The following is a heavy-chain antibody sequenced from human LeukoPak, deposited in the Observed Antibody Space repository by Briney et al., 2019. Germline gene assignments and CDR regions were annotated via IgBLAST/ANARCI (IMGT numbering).Heavy chain of an antibody. CDR3: AKDPSWGNNLPEYFRH. CDR2: VSHSGSRT. D-gene: IGHD5-24*01. V-gene: IGHV3-23*01. J-gene: IGHJ1*01. CDR1: GFTFSTCA. Sequence: GGSLRLSCVVSGFTFSTCAMSWVRQAPGRGLEWVSSVSHSGSRTYYGDSVKGRFSISRDNSKNTLYLQMNSLRAEDTAVYYCAKDPSWGNNLPEYFRHWGQGTLVTAAS.